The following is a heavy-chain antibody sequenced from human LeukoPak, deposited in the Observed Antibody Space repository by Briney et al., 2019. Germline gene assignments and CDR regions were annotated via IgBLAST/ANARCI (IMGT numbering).Heavy chain of an antibody. CDR3: ARDFGRAYGDKFDY. CDR1: GYXFTGYY. V-gene: IGHV1-2*02. D-gene: IGHD4-17*01. Sequence: AASVKVSCKASGYXFTGYYMHWVRQAPGQGLEWMGWINPNSGVTDYAQKFQGRVTMTRDTSISTAYMEVSSLRSDDTAVYYCARDFGRAYGDKFDYWGQGTLVTVSS. CDR2: INPNSGVT. J-gene: IGHJ4*02.